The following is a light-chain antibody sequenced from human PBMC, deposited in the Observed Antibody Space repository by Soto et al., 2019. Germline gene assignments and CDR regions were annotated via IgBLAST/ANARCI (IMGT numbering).Light chain of an antibody. V-gene: IGKV1-33*01. CDR2: DAS. CDR1: RDISVY. J-gene: IGKJ2*01. Sequence: IQMTQSPSSLSASLGDRVTITCQASRDISVYLNWYQQKPGKPPKLIVYDASNLQTGVPSRFSGSGSGTHFSFTISSLQPEDIATYYCQQYDNLPPYTFGQGTTLEIK. CDR3: QQYDNLPPYT.